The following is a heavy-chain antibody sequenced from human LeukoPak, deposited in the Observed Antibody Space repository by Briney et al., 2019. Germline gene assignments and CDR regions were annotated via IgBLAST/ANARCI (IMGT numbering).Heavy chain of an antibody. Sequence: PGGSLRLSCAVSGFTFSSYWMSWVRQAPGKGPEWVANIKQDGSEKYHVDSVKGRFTISRDNAKNSLYLQMNSLRADDTAVYYCARNGWLSRSHWDSYYYYMDVWGEGTTVTVSS. J-gene: IGHJ6*03. V-gene: IGHV3-7*01. CDR1: GFTFSSYW. D-gene: IGHD5-12*01. CDR3: ARNGWLSRSHWDSYYYYMDV. CDR2: IKQDGSEK.